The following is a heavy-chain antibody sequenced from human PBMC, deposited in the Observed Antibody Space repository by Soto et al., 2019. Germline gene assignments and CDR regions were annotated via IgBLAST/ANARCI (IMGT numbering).Heavy chain of an antibody. CDR3: TKSRRGILMVYGFGGMDV. D-gene: IGHD2-8*01. V-gene: IGHV3-23*01. Sequence: PGGSLRLSCAASGFTVNSHAMSWVRQAPGKGLEWVASISGSGDGTYYGDSVKGRFTISRDSSSSTLYLQMNNLRGEDTAVYFCTKSRRGILMVYGFGGMDVWRQGTTVTVSS. J-gene: IGHJ6*02. CDR1: GFTVNSHA. CDR2: ISGSGDGT.